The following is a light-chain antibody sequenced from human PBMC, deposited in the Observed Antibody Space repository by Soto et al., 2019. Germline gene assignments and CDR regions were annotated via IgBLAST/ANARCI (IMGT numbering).Light chain of an antibody. J-gene: IGLJ1*01. CDR2: EVT. V-gene: IGLV2-14*01. CDR3: NSYTSSTSLPYV. Sequence: QSALTQPASVSGSPGQSITISCTGTTNDVGGYNYVSWYQQHPGKAPKLLIFEVTSRPSGVSHRFSGSMSGNTASLTISALQAEDEADYFCNSYTSSTSLPYVFGTGTKVTVL. CDR1: TNDVGGYNY.